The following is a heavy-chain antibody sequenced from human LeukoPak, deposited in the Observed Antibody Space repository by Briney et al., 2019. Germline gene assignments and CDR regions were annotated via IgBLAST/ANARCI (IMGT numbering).Heavy chain of an antibody. CDR1: GFTFSNAW. D-gene: IGHD3-22*01. Sequence: GGSLRLSCAASGFTFSNAWMSWVRQAPGKGLEWVGRIKSKTDGGTTDHAAPVKGRFTISRDDSKDTLYLQMNSLKTEDTAVYYCTTARVIDSSGYQGVTDYWGRGTLVTVSS. J-gene: IGHJ4*02. CDR3: TTARVIDSSGYQGVTDY. V-gene: IGHV3-15*01. CDR2: IKSKTDGGTT.